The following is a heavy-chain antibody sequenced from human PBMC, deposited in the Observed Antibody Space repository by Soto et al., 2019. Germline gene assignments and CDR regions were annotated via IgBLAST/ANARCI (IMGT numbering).Heavy chain of an antibody. Sequence: GGSLRLSCAASGFTFSSYAMHWVRQAPGKGLEWVAVISYDGSNKYYADSVKGRFTISRDNSKNTLYLQMNSLRAEDTAVYYCVGGDSYGSEVLSSVTVYWGQGTLVTVSS. D-gene: IGHD5-18*01. CDR3: VGGDSYGSEVLSSVTVY. CDR1: GFTFSSYA. J-gene: IGHJ4*02. V-gene: IGHV3-30-3*01. CDR2: ISYDGSNK.